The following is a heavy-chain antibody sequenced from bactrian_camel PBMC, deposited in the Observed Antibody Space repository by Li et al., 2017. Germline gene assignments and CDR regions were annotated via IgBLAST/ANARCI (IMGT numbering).Heavy chain of an antibody. Sequence: HVQLVESGGGSVQAGGSLRLSCVGSGGTYSHDSLAWFRQAPGNERERVATSDRDGSTWYSDSVKGRFAISRDNAKNTLFLQMNSLKAEDTAMYYCAAGRYGYGCGEYVTVSAFTYTGQGTQVTVS. D-gene: IGHD5*01. V-gene: IGHV3S57*01. CDR2: SDRDGST. J-gene: IGHJ4*01. CDR1: GGTYSHDS.